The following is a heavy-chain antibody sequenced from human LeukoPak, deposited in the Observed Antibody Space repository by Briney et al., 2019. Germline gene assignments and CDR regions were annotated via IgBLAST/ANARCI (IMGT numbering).Heavy chain of an antibody. D-gene: IGHD3-22*01. Sequence: SVKVSCKASGGTFSSYTISWVRQAPGQGLEWMGRIIPILGIANYAQKFQGRVTITADKSTSTAYMELSSLRSEDTAVYYCARGPYYYDSSGTYYYGMDVWGQGTTVTISS. CDR1: GGTFSSYT. CDR2: IIPILGIA. CDR3: ARGPYYYDSSGTYYYGMDV. J-gene: IGHJ6*02. V-gene: IGHV1-69*02.